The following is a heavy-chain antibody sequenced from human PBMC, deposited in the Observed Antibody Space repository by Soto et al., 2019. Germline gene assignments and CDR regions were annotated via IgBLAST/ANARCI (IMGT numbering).Heavy chain of an antibody. D-gene: IGHD6-13*01. CDR2: IYYSGST. V-gene: IGHV4-39*01. CDR3: ARPKTIGAAAGKGWFDP. CDR1: GGSISSSSYY. J-gene: IGHJ5*02. Sequence: SETLSLTCTVSGGSISSSSYYWGWIRQPPGKGLERIGSIYYSGSTYYSPSLKSRVTISVDTSKNQFSLKLTYVTAADTAMYYCARPKTIGAAAGKGWFDPWGQGTLVTVSS.